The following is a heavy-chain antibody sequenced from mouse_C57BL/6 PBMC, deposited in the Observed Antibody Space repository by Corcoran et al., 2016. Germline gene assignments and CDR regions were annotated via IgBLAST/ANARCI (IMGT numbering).Heavy chain of an antibody. Sequence: QVQLQQSGAELVKPGASVKISCKASGYAFSSYWMNWVKQRPGKGLEWIGQIYPGDGDTNYNGKFKGKATLTADKSSSTAYMQLSSLTSEDSAVYFCATNYYGSSPDYWGQGTTLTVSS. CDR3: ATNYYGSSPDY. CDR2: IYPGDGDT. V-gene: IGHV1-80*01. J-gene: IGHJ2*01. CDR1: GYAFSSYW. D-gene: IGHD1-1*01.